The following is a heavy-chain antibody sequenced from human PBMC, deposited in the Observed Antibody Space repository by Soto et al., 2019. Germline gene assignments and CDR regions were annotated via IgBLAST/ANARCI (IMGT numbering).Heavy chain of an antibody. Sequence: EVQLVESGGGLVQPGGSLRLSCAASGFTLRSYDIHWVRQATGEGLAWVSGIGSGGDTHYADSVKGRFIISREDGKTSLYLQMNNLRVGDTAVYYCTRKTPPTGMEVWGQGATVTVSS. CDR2: IGSGGDT. D-gene: IGHD3-9*01. J-gene: IGHJ6*02. CDR3: TRKTPPTGMEV. V-gene: IGHV3-13*01. CDR1: GFTLRSYD.